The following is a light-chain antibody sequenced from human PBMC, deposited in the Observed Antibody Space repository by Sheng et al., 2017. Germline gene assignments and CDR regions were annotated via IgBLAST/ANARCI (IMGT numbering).Light chain of an antibody. Sequence: DIQMTQSPSSLSASVGDRVTITCRASQGISSWLAWYQQKPEKAPKSLIYGASNLQSGVPSRFSGNRSGTDFTLTISSLQPEDFATYYCQQYSNYPRTFGQGTKVE. CDR3: QQYSNYPRT. CDR2: GAS. CDR1: QGISSW. V-gene: IGKV1D-16*01. J-gene: IGKJ1*01.